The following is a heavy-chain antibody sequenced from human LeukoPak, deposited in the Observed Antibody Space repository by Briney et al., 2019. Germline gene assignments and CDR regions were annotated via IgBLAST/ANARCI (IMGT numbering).Heavy chain of an antibody. D-gene: IGHD6-13*01. CDR1: GFTFSSYS. J-gene: IGHJ3*02. CDR2: ISSSSSTI. CDR3: ASGIAAALDAFDI. V-gene: IGHV3-48*01. Sequence: GGSLRLSCAASGFTFSSYSMNWVRQAPGKGLEWVSYISSSSSTIYYADSVKGRFTISRDNAKNSLYLQMNSLRAEDTAVYYCASGIAAALDAFDIWGQGTMVTVSS.